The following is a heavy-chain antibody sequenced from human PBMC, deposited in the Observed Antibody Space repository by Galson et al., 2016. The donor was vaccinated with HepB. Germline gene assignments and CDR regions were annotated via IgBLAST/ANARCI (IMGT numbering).Heavy chain of an antibody. CDR3: AKDFRKSVPAGRDSYYYGMDV. D-gene: IGHD6-13*01. CDR1: GYTFTDYY. V-gene: IGHV1-2*04. Sequence: SVKVSCKASGYTFTDYYIHWVRQAPGQGLEWMGWINPNTGGTNYAQKFQDWVTMTRDTSISTAYVELSRLTSDDTAVYFCAKDFRKSVPAGRDSYYYGMDVWGQGTTVTVSS. CDR2: INPNTGGT. J-gene: IGHJ6*02.